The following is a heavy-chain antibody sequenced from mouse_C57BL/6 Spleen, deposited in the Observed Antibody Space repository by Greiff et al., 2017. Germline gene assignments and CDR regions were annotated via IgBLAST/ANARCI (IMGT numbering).Heavy chain of an antibody. Sequence: QVQLQQSGAELARPGASVKLSCKASGYTFTSYGISWVKQRTGQGLEWIGEIYPRSGNTYYNEKFKGKATPTADKSSSTAYMELRSLTSEDSAVYFCAPLSDYAMDYWGQGTSVTVSS. V-gene: IGHV1-81*01. CDR3: APLSDYAMDY. CDR1: GYTFTSYG. J-gene: IGHJ4*01. CDR2: IYPRSGNT.